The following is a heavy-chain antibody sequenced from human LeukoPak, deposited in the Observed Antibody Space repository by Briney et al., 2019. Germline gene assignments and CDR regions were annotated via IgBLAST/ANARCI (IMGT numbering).Heavy chain of an antibody. Sequence: GASVKVSCKASGYTFTSYYMHWVRQAPGQWLERIGIINPSGGSTSYAQKFQGRVTTTRDTSISTAYMELSRLISDDTAVYYCARGDVVGVYSLYYMDVWGKGTTVTVSS. CDR2: INPSGGST. V-gene: IGHV1-46*01. D-gene: IGHD1-26*01. J-gene: IGHJ6*03. CDR3: ARGDVVGVYSLYYMDV. CDR1: GYTFTSYY.